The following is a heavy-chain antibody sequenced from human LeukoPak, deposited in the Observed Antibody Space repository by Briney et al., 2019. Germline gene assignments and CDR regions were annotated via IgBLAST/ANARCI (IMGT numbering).Heavy chain of an antibody. J-gene: IGHJ4*02. CDR3: TRESGAFSPFGF. V-gene: IGHV4-4*02. CDR2: VHLSGAS. D-gene: IGHD1-26*01. CDR1: GGSILTTNW. Sequence: SGTLSLTCAVSGGSILTTNWWSWVRQPPGKGLEWIGEVHLSGASNYNPSLKSRVNMSIDKSKNQLSLELTSVTAADTAIYYCTRESGAFSPFGFWGQGTLFTLSS.